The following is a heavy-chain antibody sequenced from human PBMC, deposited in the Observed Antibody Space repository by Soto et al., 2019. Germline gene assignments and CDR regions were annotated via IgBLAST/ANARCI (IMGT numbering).Heavy chain of an antibody. V-gene: IGHV1-58*01. D-gene: IGHD1-26*01. J-gene: IGHJ3*02. CDR3: AAELYSGGRCSSLDI. CDR2: IVVAGGNT. CDR1: GFTFINSA. Sequence: SVKVSCKTSGFTFINSAVQWVRQARGQRLEWIGWIVVAGGNTNHAQGLQDRLTITRDMSTSTAYMELSSLTSEDTAVYYCAAELYSGGRCSSLDISDPGTMVTGS.